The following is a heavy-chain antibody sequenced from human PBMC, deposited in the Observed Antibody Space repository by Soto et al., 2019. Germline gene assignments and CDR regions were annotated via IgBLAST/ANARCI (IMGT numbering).Heavy chain of an antibody. CDR1: GGSISSGDYY. J-gene: IGHJ3*02. V-gene: IGHV4-30-4*01. Sequence: SETLSLTCTVSGGSISSGDYYWSWIRQPPGKGLERIGYIYYSGSTYYNPSLKSRVTISVDTSKNQFSLKLSSVTAADTAVYCCSRVTFYYDSSGYYQGYAFDIWGQGTMVTVSS. D-gene: IGHD3-22*01. CDR2: IYYSGST. CDR3: SRVTFYYDSSGYYQGYAFDI.